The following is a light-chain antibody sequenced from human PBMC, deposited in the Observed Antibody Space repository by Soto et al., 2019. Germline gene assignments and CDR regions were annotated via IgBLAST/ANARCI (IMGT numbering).Light chain of an antibody. J-gene: IGKJ2*01. CDR3: QQYDYWPPYT. Sequence: EIVMTQSPATLSVSPGERAIVSCRASQSVSDNLAWYQQTPGRAPRLLIYGASIRATGVPARFSGSGSGTEFTLTISSLQSEDFAVYYCQQYDYWPPYTFGRGTKVEIK. V-gene: IGKV3-15*01. CDR1: QSVSDN. CDR2: GAS.